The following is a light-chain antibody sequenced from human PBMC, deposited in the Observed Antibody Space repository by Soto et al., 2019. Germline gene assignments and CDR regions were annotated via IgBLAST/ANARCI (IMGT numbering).Light chain of an antibody. J-gene: IGKJ4*01. Sequence: DIQMTQSPSSLSASVGDRVTITCRASQSISTYLHWYQQKPGKAPNLLIYAASTLQSGVPSRFSGSGSGTDFTLTISSLQPEEFATYFGQHGYSTPLTFGGGTKVDSK. V-gene: IGKV1-39*01. CDR1: QSISTY. CDR2: AAS. CDR3: QHGYSTPLT.